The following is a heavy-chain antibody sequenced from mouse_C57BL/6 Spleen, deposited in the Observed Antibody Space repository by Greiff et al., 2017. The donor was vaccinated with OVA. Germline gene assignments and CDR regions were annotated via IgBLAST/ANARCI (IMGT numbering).Heavy chain of an antibody. D-gene: IGHD1-1*01. CDR2: INPNNGGT. J-gene: IGHJ3*01. CDR1: GYTFTDYY. Sequence: VQLQQSGPELVKPGASVKISCKASGYTFTDYYMNWVKQSHGKSLEWIGDINPNNGGTSYNQKFKGKATLTVDKSSSTAYMELRILTSEDSAVYYCASIPIYYGSSSFAYWGQGTLVTVSA. CDR3: ASIPIYYGSSSFAY. V-gene: IGHV1-26*01.